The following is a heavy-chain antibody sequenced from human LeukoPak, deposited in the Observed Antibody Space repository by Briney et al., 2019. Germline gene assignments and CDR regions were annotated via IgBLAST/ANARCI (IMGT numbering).Heavy chain of an antibody. V-gene: IGHV4-39*07. CDR2: IYYSGST. J-gene: IGHJ4*02. CDR3: ARGRREYYGSGSYYRGERDY. D-gene: IGHD3-10*01. Sequence: KPSETLSLTCTVSGGSISGSSYYWGWIRQPPGKGLEWIGSIYYSGSTYYNPSLKSRVTISVDTSKNQFSLKLSSVTAADTAVYYCARGRREYYGSGSYYRGERDYWGQGTLVTVSS. CDR1: GGSISGSSYY.